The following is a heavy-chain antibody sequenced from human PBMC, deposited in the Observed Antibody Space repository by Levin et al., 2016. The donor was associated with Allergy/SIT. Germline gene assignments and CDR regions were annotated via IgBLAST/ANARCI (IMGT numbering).Heavy chain of an antibody. V-gene: IGHV1-18*01. Sequence: ASVKVSCKASGYTFTTYGISWVRQAPGQGLEWMGWISTYNDNRSYAQKLQGRVTMTTDTSTNTAYMELRSLRSDDTAVYYCARGGTPHYDYGMDVWGQGTTVTVSS. D-gene: IGHD1-7*01. CDR3: ARGGTPHYDYGMDV. CDR1: GYTFTTYG. CDR2: ISTYNDNR. J-gene: IGHJ6*02.